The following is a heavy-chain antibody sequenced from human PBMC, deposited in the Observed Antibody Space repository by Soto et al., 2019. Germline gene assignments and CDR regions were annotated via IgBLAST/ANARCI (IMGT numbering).Heavy chain of an antibody. CDR3: ARQLPVGATSWFDP. D-gene: IGHD1-26*01. CDR2: IYYSGST. Sequence: PSETLSLTCTVSGGSISSGGYYWSWIRQHPGKGLEWIGYIYYSGSTYYNPSLKSRVTISLDTSKNQFSLRLTSVTAADTAIYYCARQLPVGATSWFDPWGQGTLVTVSS. J-gene: IGHJ5*02. V-gene: IGHV4-39*01. CDR1: GGSISSGGYY.